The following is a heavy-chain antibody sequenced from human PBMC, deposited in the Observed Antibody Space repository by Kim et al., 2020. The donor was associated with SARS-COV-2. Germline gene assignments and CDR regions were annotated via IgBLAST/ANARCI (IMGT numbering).Heavy chain of an antibody. Sequence: SETLSLTCTVSGGSVNSGCFYWSWIRHHPGKGLEWIGYIYYSGRTSYSPSLKSRLTISLDTSKNQFSLKLTSVTAADTAVYFCARGTTMVPLDYCAQGTLVTVS. V-gene: IGHV4-31*03. CDR1: GGSVNSGCFY. J-gene: IGHJ4*02. CDR3: ARGTTMVPLDY. D-gene: IGHD5-18*01. CDR2: IYYSGRT.